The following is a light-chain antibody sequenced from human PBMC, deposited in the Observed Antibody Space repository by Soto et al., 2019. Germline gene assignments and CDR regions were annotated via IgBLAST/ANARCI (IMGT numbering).Light chain of an antibody. CDR3: SSYTKSTDYV. CDR2: EVS. Sequence: SVLTQPASVSGSPGQSITISCTGTSSDFATYNYVSWYQQHPGKAPKLIIYEVSDRPSGVSNRFSGSKSGKTASLTISGLQAEDEPDYYCSSYTKSTDYVFGTGTKVTVL. V-gene: IGLV2-14*01. CDR1: SSDFATYNY. J-gene: IGLJ1*01.